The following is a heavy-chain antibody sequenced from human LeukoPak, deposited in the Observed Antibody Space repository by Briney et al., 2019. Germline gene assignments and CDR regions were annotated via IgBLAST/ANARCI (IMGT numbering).Heavy chain of an antibody. CDR3: ATGLEWELPHDY. D-gene: IGHD1-26*01. Sequence: ASVKVSCKASGYTFTDYYMHWVQQAPGKGLEWMGRVDPEDGETIYAEKFQGRVTITADTSTDTAYMELSSLRSEDTAVYYCATGLEWELPHDYWGQGTLVTVSS. J-gene: IGHJ4*02. V-gene: IGHV1-69-2*01. CDR1: GYTFTDYY. CDR2: VDPEDGET.